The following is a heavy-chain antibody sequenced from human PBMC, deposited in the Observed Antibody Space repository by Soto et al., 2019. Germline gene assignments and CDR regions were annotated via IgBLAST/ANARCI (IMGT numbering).Heavy chain of an antibody. V-gene: IGHV4-61*03. Sequence: QVQLQESGPGLVKSSETLSLTCTVSGGSVSSEHYYWNWIRQAPGKGLEWIGYFFYTGSTNYNPSLESLLTMSVDMSKNHFSLKLSSVTAADTAVYYCAGGTDGKKVAYWGQGTLVTVSS. CDR1: GGSVSSEHYY. CDR2: FFYTGST. J-gene: IGHJ4*02. D-gene: IGHD5-12*01. CDR3: AGGTDGKKVAY.